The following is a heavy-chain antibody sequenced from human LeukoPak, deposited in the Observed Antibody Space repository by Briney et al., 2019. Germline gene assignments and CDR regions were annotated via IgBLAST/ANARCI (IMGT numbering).Heavy chain of an antibody. CDR1: GSTFRSHD. J-gene: IGHJ3*02. Sequence: PGGSLRLSCAASGSTFRSHDMSWVRQAPGKGLEWVSGISGSGGSTFYADSVKGRFTISRDNSKNTLYLQMNGLRVKDTAVYYCVREGPRGLAFDIWGQGTMVTVSS. V-gene: IGHV3-23*01. D-gene: IGHD3/OR15-3a*01. CDR2: ISGSGGST. CDR3: VREGPRGLAFDI.